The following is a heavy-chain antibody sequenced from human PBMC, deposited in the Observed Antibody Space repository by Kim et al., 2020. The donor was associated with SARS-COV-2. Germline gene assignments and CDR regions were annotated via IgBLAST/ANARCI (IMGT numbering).Heavy chain of an antibody. D-gene: IGHD6-13*01. CDR1: GGSISSSSYY. J-gene: IGHJ5*02. Sequence: SETLSLICTVSGGSISSSSYYWGWIRQPPGKGLEWIGSIYYSGSTYYNPSLKSRVTISVDTSKNQFSLKLSSVTAADTAVYYCARFSQQLGWFDPWGQGT. CDR2: IYYSGST. CDR3: ARFSQQLGWFDP. V-gene: IGHV4-39*01.